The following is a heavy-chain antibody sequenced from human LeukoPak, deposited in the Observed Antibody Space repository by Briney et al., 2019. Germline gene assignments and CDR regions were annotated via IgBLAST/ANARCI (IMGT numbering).Heavy chain of an antibody. CDR3: ARDLASCAGDCYSDGFDY. J-gene: IGHJ4*02. D-gene: IGHD2-21*02. CDR1: GYSISSGYY. CDR2: IYHGGST. Sequence: SQTLSLTCTVSGYSISSGYYWGWIRQSPGKGLEWIGSIYHGGSTYYNPSLRSRVIVSVDTSKNHFSLKMSSVTAADTAVYYCARDLASCAGDCYSDGFDYWGQGTLVTVSS. V-gene: IGHV4-38-2*02.